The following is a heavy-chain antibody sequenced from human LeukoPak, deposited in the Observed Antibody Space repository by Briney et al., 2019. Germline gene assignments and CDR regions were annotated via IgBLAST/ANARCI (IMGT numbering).Heavy chain of an antibody. CDR1: RVTFSSYA. CDR3: SSSLDY. Sequence: SVKVSCKASRVTFSSYAISWVRQAPGQGLEWMGRIIPILGIANYAQKFQGRVTITADKSTSTAYMELSGLRSEDTAVYYCSSSLDYWGQGTLVTVSS. V-gene: IGHV1-69*04. J-gene: IGHJ4*02. CDR2: IIPILGIA. D-gene: IGHD6-6*01.